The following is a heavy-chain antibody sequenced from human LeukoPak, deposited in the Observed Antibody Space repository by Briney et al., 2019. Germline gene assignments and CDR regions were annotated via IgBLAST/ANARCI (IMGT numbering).Heavy chain of an antibody. CDR3: TRARSYVSYYYGMDV. CDR2: MNPNSANT. V-gene: IGHV1-8*01. Sequence: ASVKVSCKASGYTFTSYDINWVRQATGQGLEWMGWMNPNSANTGYAQKFQGRVIMTRNTSISTAYMELSSLRSEDTAVYYCTRARSYVSYYYGMDVWGQGTTVTVSS. CDR1: GYTFTSYD. D-gene: IGHD3-16*01. J-gene: IGHJ6*02.